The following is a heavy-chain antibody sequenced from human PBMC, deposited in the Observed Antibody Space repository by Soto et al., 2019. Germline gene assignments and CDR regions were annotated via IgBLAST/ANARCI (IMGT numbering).Heavy chain of an antibody. CDR3: TRDAQQLSNYGMDV. CDR1: GFNFNYHG. D-gene: IGHD6-13*01. Sequence: QVRLVDSGGNVVQPGRSLRLSCATSGFNFNYHGMHWVRQAPGKGLEWVAHLWAGGNYAYYAYSVKGRFTISSNQSTNTLYLHMNGLGAEDTAVYYCTRDAQQLSNYGMDVWGQGTTVTVSS. V-gene: IGHV3-33*01. J-gene: IGHJ6*02. CDR2: LWAGGNYA.